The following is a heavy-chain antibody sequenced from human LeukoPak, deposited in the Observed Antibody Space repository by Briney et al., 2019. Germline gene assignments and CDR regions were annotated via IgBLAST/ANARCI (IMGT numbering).Heavy chain of an antibody. CDR1: GFSFRTSGMR. CDR3: ARMTRVKTWDYFED. V-gene: IGHV2-70*04. D-gene: IGHD2-2*01. Sequence: SGPTLVNPTQTLTLTCTFSGFSFRTSGMRVSWIRQSPGKALEWLARIDWDDDKFYSTSLKPRLSISKDTSKIQVALKMTTMDPGDTATYSCARMTRVKTWDYFEDWAREPWSPSPQ. CDR2: IDWDDDK. J-gene: IGHJ4*02.